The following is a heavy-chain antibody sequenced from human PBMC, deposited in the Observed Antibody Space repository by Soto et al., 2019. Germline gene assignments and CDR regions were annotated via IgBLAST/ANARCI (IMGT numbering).Heavy chain of an antibody. D-gene: IGHD1-26*01. CDR3: ARGTVGASDFGFDS. CDR1: GFTVSDYY. Sequence: EVKLVESGGGLVQPGGSLRLSCAASGFTVSDYYMTWVRQAPGKGLEWVSLLYSGGSTIYADSVKGRVTISRDSSKNTLYPQMNSLRVEDTAVFFCARGTVGASDFGFDSWGQGTLVTVSS. V-gene: IGHV3-53*01. CDR2: LYSGGST. J-gene: IGHJ4*02.